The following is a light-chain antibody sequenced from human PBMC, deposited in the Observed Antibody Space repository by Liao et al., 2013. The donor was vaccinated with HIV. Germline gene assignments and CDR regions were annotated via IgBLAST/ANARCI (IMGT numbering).Light chain of an antibody. J-gene: IGLJ1*01. CDR3: YSAADNKGV. V-gene: IGLV3-27*01. CDR1: KLGDKY. CDR2: QDY. Sequence: SYEVTQPPSVSVSPGQTASITCSGDKLGDKYACWYQQKAGQAPVMVIYQDYKRPSGIPERFSGSSSGATVTLTISGAQVEDEADYYCYSAADNKGVFGTGTKVTVL.